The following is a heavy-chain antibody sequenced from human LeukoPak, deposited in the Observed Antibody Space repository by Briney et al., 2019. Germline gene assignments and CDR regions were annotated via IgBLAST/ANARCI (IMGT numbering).Heavy chain of an antibody. CDR1: GFIVSNSY. CDR3: ARLRGLANFDWLWD. D-gene: IGHD3-9*01. V-gene: IGHV3-66*04. J-gene: IGHJ4*02. CDR2: IYAGGEK. Sequence: GGSLRLSCAASGFIVSNSYITWVRQAPGKALEWVSVIYAGGEKFYADSVEDRFTISRDKSKNTVYLQMNGLRAEDTAIYYCARLRGLANFDWLWDWGQGTLVTVSS.